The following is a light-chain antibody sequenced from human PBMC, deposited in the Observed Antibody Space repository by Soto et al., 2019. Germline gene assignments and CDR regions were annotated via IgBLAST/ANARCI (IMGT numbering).Light chain of an antibody. Sequence: EIVLTQSPGTLSLSPGERATLSCRASQSVSSSYLAWYQQKPGQAPRLLIYGASYRATGIPDRFSGSGSGTDFTLTISRLGPEDFAVYYCQQYGSSPRTFGQGTKVEIK. CDR2: GAS. CDR3: QQYGSSPRT. J-gene: IGKJ1*01. V-gene: IGKV3-20*01. CDR1: QSVSSSY.